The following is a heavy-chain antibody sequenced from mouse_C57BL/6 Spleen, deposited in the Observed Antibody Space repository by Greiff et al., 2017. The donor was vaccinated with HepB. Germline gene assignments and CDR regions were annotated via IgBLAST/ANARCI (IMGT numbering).Heavy chain of an antibody. Sequence: QVQLQQSGAELVRPGASVTLSCKASGYTFTDYEMHWVKQTPVHGLEWIGAIDPETGGTAYNQKFKGKAILTADKSSSTAYMQLRSLTSEDSAVYYFTRGYYDGSSYWFAYWGQGTLVTVSA. CDR1: GYTFTDYE. J-gene: IGHJ3*01. CDR3: TRGYYDGSSYWFAY. D-gene: IGHD1-1*01. V-gene: IGHV1-15*01. CDR2: IDPETGGT.